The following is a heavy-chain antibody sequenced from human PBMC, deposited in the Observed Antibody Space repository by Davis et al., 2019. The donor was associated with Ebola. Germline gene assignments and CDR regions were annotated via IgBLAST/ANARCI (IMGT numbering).Heavy chain of an antibody. CDR2: ISWNSGSI. Sequence: PGGSLRLSCAASGFTFADYAMHWVRQAPGKGLEWVSGISWNSGSIGYADSVKGRFTISRDNAKNSLYLQMNSLRAEDTAVYYCAKDTHSSGWYYYYYGMDVWGKGTTVTVSS. D-gene: IGHD6-19*01. CDR1: GFTFADYA. V-gene: IGHV3-9*01. J-gene: IGHJ6*04. CDR3: AKDTHSSGWYYYYYGMDV.